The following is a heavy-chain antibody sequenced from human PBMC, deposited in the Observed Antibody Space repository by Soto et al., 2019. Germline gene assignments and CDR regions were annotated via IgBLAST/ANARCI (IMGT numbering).Heavy chain of an antibody. J-gene: IGHJ2*01. D-gene: IGHD1-26*01. CDR3: ARPRGTTPAVWYFDL. V-gene: IGHV4-59*08. Sequence: QVQLQESGPGLVKPSETLSLTCTVSGGSITSHYWSWIRQPPGKGLEWIGYIYYSGSTDYNPSLRSCVTISVVTSTNHLPLRLSSVTAADTAVYYCARPRGTTPAVWYFDLWGRGTLVTVSS. CDR1: GGSITSHY. CDR2: IYYSGST.